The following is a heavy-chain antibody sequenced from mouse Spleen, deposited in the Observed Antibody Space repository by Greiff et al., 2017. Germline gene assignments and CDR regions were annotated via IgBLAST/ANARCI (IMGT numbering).Heavy chain of an antibody. V-gene: IGHV1-15*01. J-gene: IGHJ3*01. D-gene: IGHD2-13*01. Sequence: VQLQQSGAELVRPGASVTLSCKASGYTFTDYEMHWVKQTPVHGLEWIGAIDPETGGTAYNQKFKGKAILTADKSSSTAYMELRSLTSEDSAVYYCTRKVTGPWFAYWGQGTLVTVSA. CDR2: IDPETGGT. CDR3: TRKVTGPWFAY. CDR1: GYTFTDYE.